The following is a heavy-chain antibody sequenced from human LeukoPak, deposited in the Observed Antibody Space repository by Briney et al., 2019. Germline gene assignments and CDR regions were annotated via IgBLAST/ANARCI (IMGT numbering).Heavy chain of an antibody. J-gene: IGHJ4*02. V-gene: IGHV1-2*02. Sequence: GASVKVSFKASGYTFTGYYMHWVRQAPGQGLEWMGWINPNSGSTNYAQKFQGRVTMTRDTSISTAFMDLSRLRSDDTAVYYCARRGNYGDYFDYWGQGTLVTVSS. CDR3: ARRGNYGDYFDY. CDR1: GYTFTGYY. D-gene: IGHD4-17*01. CDR2: INPNSGST.